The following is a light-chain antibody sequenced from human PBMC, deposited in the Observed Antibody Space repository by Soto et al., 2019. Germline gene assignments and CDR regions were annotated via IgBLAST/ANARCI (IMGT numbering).Light chain of an antibody. CDR2: KAS. CDR3: KQTYTTPDIT. CDR1: QSISTW. Sequence: IQKSQSPSTLSASVRDIVTITCRDSQSISTWLAWLPQKPGKEPKILSYKASNLESGVHSGLSGSGSGKDFTLNISSLQPEEFAIYYCKQTYTTPDITFGQGTRLEIK. V-gene: IGKV1-5*03. J-gene: IGKJ5*01.